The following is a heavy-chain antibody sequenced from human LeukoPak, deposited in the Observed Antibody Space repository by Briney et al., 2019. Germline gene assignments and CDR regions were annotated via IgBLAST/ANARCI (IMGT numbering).Heavy chain of an antibody. CDR3: TTDWEYYDFWSGFDY. D-gene: IGHD3-3*01. CDR1: GFTFSNAW. J-gene: IGHJ4*02. V-gene: IGHV3-15*01. CDR2: IKSKTDGGTT. Sequence: GGSLRLSCAASGFTFSNAWMSWVRQAPGKGLEWVGRIKSKTDGGTTDYAAPVKGRFTISRDDSKNTLYLQMNSLKTEDTAVYYCTTDWEYYDFWSGFDYWGQGTLVTVSS.